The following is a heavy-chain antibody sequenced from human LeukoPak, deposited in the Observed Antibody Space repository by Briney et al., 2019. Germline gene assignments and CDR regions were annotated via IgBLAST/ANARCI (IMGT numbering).Heavy chain of an antibody. CDR3: ARTYYDYVGGSYRPTNFDY. J-gene: IGHJ4*02. Sequence: GASVKVSCKASGYTFTSYGISWVRQAPGQGLEWMGWINPNSGGTNYAQKFQGRVTMTRDTSISTAYMELSSLRSEDTAVYYCARTYYDYVGGSYRPTNFDYWGQGTLVTVSS. CDR1: GYTFTSYG. CDR2: INPNSGGT. V-gene: IGHV1-2*02. D-gene: IGHD3-16*02.